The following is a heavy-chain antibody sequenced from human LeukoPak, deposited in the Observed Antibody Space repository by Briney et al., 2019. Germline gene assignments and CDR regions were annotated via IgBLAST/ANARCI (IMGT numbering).Heavy chain of an antibody. V-gene: IGHV4-59*01. CDR3: ARVTGYMIEDYFDY. D-gene: IGHD3-22*01. CDR2: IYDSGST. CDR1: GGSISRYY. J-gene: IGHJ4*02. Sequence: SETLSLTCTVSGGSISRYYWSWIRQPPGKGLEWIGYIYDSGSTNYNPSLKSRVTISVDTSKNQFSLRLRSVTAADTAVYYCARVTGYMIEDYFDYWGQGTLVTVSS.